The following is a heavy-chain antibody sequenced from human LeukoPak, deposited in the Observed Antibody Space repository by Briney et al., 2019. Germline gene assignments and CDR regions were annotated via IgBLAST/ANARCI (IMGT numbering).Heavy chain of an antibody. V-gene: IGHV4-61*02. CDR1: GGSISSGSYY. CDR3: ARDHTRIFGFWSGYIFDAFDI. Sequence: SETLSLTCTVSGGSISSGSYYWSWIRQPAGKGLEWIGRIYTSGSTNYNPSLKSRVTISVDTSKNQFSLKLSSVTAADTAVYYCARDHTRIFGFWSGYIFDAFDIWGQGTMVTVSS. CDR2: IYTSGST. D-gene: IGHD3-3*01. J-gene: IGHJ3*02.